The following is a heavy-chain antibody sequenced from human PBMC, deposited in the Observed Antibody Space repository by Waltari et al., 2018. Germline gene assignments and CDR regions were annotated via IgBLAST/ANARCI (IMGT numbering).Heavy chain of an antibody. CDR3: ARDRIRKDF. CDR2: STTYNGKA. D-gene: IGHD3-10*01. Sequence: QVQLVQSGAEVKKPGSSVKVSCKASGYNFVAYGISWVRQAPGQGLEWMGYSTTYNGKAKYAEKFQGRLTLSTDTSTSTAYLEVRSLTPDDTAVYYCARDRIRKDFWGQGALVTVSS. CDR1: GYNFVAYG. J-gene: IGHJ4*02. V-gene: IGHV1-18*01.